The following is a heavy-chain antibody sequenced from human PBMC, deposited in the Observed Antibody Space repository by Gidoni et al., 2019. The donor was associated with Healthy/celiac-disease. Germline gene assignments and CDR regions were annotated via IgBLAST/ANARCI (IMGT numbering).Heavy chain of an antibody. V-gene: IGHV3-30*18. CDR3: AKGITMIAHYPRGLYGMDV. D-gene: IGHD3-22*01. CDR1: GFTFSSYG. CDR2: ISYYGSNK. J-gene: IGHJ6*02. Sequence: QVQLVESGGGVVEPGRSLRLSCAASGFTFSSYGMHWVRQPPGKGLEWVAVISYYGSNKYYADSVKGRFTISRDNSKNTLYLQMNSLRAEDTAVYYCAKGITMIAHYPRGLYGMDVWGQGTTVTVSS.